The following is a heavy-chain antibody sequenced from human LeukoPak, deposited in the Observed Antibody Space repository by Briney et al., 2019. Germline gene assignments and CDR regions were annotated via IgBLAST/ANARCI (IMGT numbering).Heavy chain of an antibody. CDR2: IRYDELQD. CDR3: VRDFSNYVAFFDS. D-gene: IGHD4-11*01. Sequence: PEGSLRLSCAPSGFTFRNHGMHWVRQAPGKGLEWVAFIRYDELQDYYADSVRGRFTISRDNSKSALYLQMGSLRPEDTAMYYCVRDFSNYVAFFDSWGQGVLVTVSS. V-gene: IGHV3-30*02. CDR1: GFTFRNHG. J-gene: IGHJ4*02.